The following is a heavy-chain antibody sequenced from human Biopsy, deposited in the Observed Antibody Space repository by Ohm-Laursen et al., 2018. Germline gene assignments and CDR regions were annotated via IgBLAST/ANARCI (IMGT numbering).Heavy chain of an antibody. J-gene: IGHJ2*01. CDR1: GHSISSYY. V-gene: IGHV4-59*01. D-gene: IGHD3-22*01. Sequence: SETLSLTWTVSGHSISSYYWSWIRQPPGKGLQWIGYVYYTGSTDYNPSLQNRVTLSADTSKNHFPLRLRSVTPADTAIYYCARDREYYSDRTVPGYFDLWGRGTLVTVSS. CDR3: ARDREYYSDRTVPGYFDL. CDR2: VYYTGST.